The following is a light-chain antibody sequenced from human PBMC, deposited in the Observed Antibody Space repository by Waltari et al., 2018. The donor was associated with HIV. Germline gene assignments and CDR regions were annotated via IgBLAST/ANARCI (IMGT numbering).Light chain of an antibody. J-gene: IGLJ2*01. V-gene: IGLV3-9*01. CDR2: RDS. CDR3: HVWDSSTVV. Sequence: SYELTQPLSVSVALGQTARITCGGNNIGSKNVHWYQQTPGQAPVLVIYRDSNRPSGIPERFSGSNVGNTATLTISRAQAGDEADYYCHVWDSSTVVFGGGTKLTVL. CDR1: NIGSKN.